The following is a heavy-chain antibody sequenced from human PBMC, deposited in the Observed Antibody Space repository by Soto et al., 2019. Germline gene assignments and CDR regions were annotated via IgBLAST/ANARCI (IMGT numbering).Heavy chain of an antibody. CDR1: GFTFSNYA. CDR3: ARDLMPGAAPWQEYFQY. Sequence: QVRLVESGGGVVQPGRSLRLSCAASGFTFSNYAMHWVRQTPGKGLEWVAARSYEGRDQYYADSVKGRFTIARDNSKNTLFLKMNSLGADDTAVYYCARDLMPGAAPWQEYFQYWGQGPLVTVSS. J-gene: IGHJ1*01. V-gene: IGHV3-30*04. D-gene: IGHD6-13*01. CDR2: RSYEGRDQ.